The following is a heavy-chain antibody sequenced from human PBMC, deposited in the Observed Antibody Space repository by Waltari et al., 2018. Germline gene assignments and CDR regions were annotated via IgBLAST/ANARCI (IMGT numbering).Heavy chain of an antibody. CDR3: AKDGESLPYPLVYFDY. V-gene: IGHV3-23*04. Sequence: EVQLVESGGGLVQPGGSLRLSCAASGFTFSSYAMSWVRQATGKGLEWVSAISGSGGSTYYADSVKGRFTISRDNSKNTLYLQMNSLRAEDTAVYYCAKDGESLPYPLVYFDYWGQGTLVTVSS. J-gene: IGHJ4*02. CDR1: GFTFSSYA. D-gene: IGHD3-10*01. CDR2: ISGSGGST.